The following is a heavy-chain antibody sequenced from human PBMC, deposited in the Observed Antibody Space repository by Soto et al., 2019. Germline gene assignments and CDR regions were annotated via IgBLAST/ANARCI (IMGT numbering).Heavy chain of an antibody. CDR2: IRNSGST. V-gene: IGHV4-30-4*01. CDR3: VMTPMIYYDKNAYPNWFDP. CDR1: GDSISSGDYY. J-gene: IGHJ5*02. Sequence: PSETLSLTCTVSGDSISSGDYYWSWIRQPPGKGLECIGYIRNSGSTYYDPSLKSRLSISIQTSNNRFSLSLSSVTAADTAVYFCVMTPMIYYDKNAYPNWFDPWGQGTLVTVSS. D-gene: IGHD3-22*01.